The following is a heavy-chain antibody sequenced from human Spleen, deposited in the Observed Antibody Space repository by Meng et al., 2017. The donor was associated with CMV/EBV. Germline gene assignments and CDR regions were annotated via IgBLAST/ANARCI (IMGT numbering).Heavy chain of an antibody. V-gene: IGHV1-69*05. D-gene: IGHD3-22*01. CDR3: ATLYYDSSGPFDY. Sequence: TASGGTFSSYAFSWVRQAPGQGLEWMGGIIPIFGTANYAQKFQGRVTITTDESTSTAYMELSSLRSEDTAVYYCATLYYDSSGPFDYWGQGTLVTVSS. CDR2: IIPIFGTA. CDR1: GGTFSSYA. J-gene: IGHJ4*02.